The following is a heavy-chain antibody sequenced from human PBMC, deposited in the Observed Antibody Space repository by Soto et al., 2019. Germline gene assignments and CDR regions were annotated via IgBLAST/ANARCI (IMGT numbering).Heavy chain of an antibody. V-gene: IGHV4-4*02. Sequence: SETLSLTCAVSGGSFTSNNWWTWVRQPPGQGPEWIGEIYRTGSTNYNPSLKSRVTISLDKSENQFSLKVTSLTAADTAVYYCASRDPGTSVDYWGQGTLVTVSS. CDR1: GGSFTSNNW. D-gene: IGHD1-7*01. J-gene: IGHJ4*02. CDR2: IYRTGST. CDR3: ASRDPGTSVDY.